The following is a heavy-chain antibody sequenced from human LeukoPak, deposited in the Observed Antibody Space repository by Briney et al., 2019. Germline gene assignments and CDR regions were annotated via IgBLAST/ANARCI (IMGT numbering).Heavy chain of an antibody. CDR3: ARDQGRGDFGVVISTTLYYYGMDV. J-gene: IGHJ6*02. CDR1: GDSISSYY. V-gene: IGHV4-59*01. Sequence: SETLSLTCTVSGDSISSYYWSWIRQPPGKGLEWIGYIYYSGSTNYNPSLKSRVTISLDTSKNQFSLKLTSVTAADTAVYYCARDQGRGDFGVVISTTLYYYGMDVWGQGTTVTVSS. D-gene: IGHD3-3*01. CDR2: IYYSGST.